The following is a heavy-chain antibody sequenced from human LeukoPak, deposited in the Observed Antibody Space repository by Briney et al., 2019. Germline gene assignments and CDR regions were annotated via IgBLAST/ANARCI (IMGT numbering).Heavy chain of an antibody. V-gene: IGHV1-8*03. Sequence: ASVKVSCKASGYTFTSYDINWVRQATGQGLEWMGRMNPNSGNTGYAQKFQGRVTITKNTSISTAYMELSSLRSEDTAVYYCARGLSTQEYYFDYWGQGTLVTVSS. CDR3: ARGLSTQEYYFDY. J-gene: IGHJ4*02. D-gene: IGHD1-1*01. CDR1: GYTFTSYD. CDR2: MNPNSGNT.